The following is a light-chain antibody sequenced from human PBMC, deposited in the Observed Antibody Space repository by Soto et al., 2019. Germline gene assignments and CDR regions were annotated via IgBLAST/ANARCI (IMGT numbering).Light chain of an antibody. Sequence: DIQLTQSPSTLSASVGDRVTITCRASQIISSSLAWYQQKPGKAPKLLIYDVFNLESGVPSRFSGSGSGTEFTLTISSLQPDDFTTYYCQQYSRYSWTFGQGTKVDIK. J-gene: IGKJ1*01. V-gene: IGKV1-5*01. CDR3: QQYSRYSWT. CDR2: DVF. CDR1: QIISSS.